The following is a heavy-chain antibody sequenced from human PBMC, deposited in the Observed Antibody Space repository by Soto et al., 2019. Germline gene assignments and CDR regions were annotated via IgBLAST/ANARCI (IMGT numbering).Heavy chain of an antibody. J-gene: IGHJ4*02. CDR2: ISYDGSNR. CDR1: GFPFTTYG. Sequence: QVQLVESGGGVVQPGRSLRLSCAASGFPFTTYGMHWVREGPGKGLEWVAVISYDGSNRYYADSVKGRFTISRDNSKNTLSLPMNDLRPEDTALYYCVGGQYYFDYRGQGTLVTVSS. D-gene: IGHD3-10*01. CDR3: VGGQYYFDY. V-gene: IGHV3-30*03.